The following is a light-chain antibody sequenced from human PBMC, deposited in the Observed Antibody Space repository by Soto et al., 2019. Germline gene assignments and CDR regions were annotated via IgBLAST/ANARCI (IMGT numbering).Light chain of an antibody. V-gene: IGKV1-39*01. CDR1: QSISSY. Sequence: DIQMTQSRSSVSASVGDRVTITCRASQSISSYLNWYQQKPGKAPKLLIYAASSLQSGVPSRFSGSGSGTDFTLIISSLQPEDFATYYCQQSYSTPITFGQGTRLEIK. CDR2: AAS. CDR3: QQSYSTPIT. J-gene: IGKJ5*01.